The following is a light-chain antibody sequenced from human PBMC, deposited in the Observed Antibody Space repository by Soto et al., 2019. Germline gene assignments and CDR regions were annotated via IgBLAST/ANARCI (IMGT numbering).Light chain of an antibody. Sequence: EIVLTQSPATLSLSPGERATLSCRASQSVSTYLAWYQQKPGQAPRLLIYDGSNRATGIPARFSGSGSGTDFTLTISSIEPEDFAVYYCQQRSNWPRGTFGQGTKLEIK. J-gene: IGKJ2*02. CDR1: QSVSTY. CDR2: DGS. CDR3: QQRSNWPRGT. V-gene: IGKV3-11*01.